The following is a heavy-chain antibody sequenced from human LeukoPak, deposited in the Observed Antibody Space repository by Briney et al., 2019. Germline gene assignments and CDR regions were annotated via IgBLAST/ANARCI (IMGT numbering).Heavy chain of an antibody. D-gene: IGHD3-22*01. V-gene: IGHV4-4*02. J-gene: IGHJ4*02. Sequence: SETLSLTCTVSGGSISSSNWWSWVRQPPGKGLEWIGEIYHSGSTNYNPSLKSRVTISVDKSKNQFSLKLSSVTAADTAVYYCARMDYYDSSGYGYWGQGTLVTVSS. CDR1: GGSISSSNW. CDR3: ARMDYYDSSGYGY. CDR2: IYHSGST.